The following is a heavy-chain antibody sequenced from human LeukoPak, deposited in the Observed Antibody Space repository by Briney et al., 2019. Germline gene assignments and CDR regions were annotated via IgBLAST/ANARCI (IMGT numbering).Heavy chain of an antibody. Sequence: GGSLRLSCAASGFTFSSYAVSWVRQAPGKGLEWVSAISGSGGSTYYADSVKGRFTISRDNSKNTLYLQMNSLRAEDTAVYYCAKDPATYYVWGSYRPFLPFDYWGQGTLVTVSS. CDR1: GFTFSSYA. D-gene: IGHD3-16*02. CDR2: ISGSGGST. V-gene: IGHV3-23*01. CDR3: AKDPATYYVWGSYRPFLPFDY. J-gene: IGHJ4*02.